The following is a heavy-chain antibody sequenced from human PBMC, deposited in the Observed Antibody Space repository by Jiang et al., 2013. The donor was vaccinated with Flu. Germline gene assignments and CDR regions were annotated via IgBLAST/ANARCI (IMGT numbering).Heavy chain of an antibody. CDR2: TYYRFKWYN. CDR3: ARDRQSLTSFDI. J-gene: IGHJ3*02. D-gene: IGHD4-11*01. CDR1: GDSVSSNSVA. Sequence: QTLSLTCVISGDSVSSNSVAWNWIRQSPSRGLEWLGRTYYRFKWYNDYAVSVKGRITINPDTSKNQFSLQLNSVTLEDTAVYYCARDRQSLTSFDIWGQGTVVTVS. V-gene: IGHV6-1*01.